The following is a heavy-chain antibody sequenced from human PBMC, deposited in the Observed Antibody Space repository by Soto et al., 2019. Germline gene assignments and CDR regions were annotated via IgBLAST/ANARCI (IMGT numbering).Heavy chain of an antibody. J-gene: IGHJ6*02. D-gene: IGHD6-13*01. CDR1: GGTFSSYT. CDR3: ARGIAAAARRPSGMDV. CDR2: IIPILGIA. V-gene: IGHV1-69*02. Sequence: SVKVSCKASGGTFSSYTISWVRQAPGQGLEWMGRIIPILGIANYAQKFQGRVTITADESTSTAYMELSSLRSEDTAVYYCARGIAAAARRPSGMDVWGQGTTVTVSS.